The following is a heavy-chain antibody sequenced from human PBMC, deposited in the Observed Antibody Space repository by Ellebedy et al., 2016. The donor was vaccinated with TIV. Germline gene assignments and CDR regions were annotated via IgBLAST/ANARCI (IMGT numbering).Heavy chain of an antibody. V-gene: IGHV1-3*01. CDR2: INAANGNT. D-gene: IGHD2-15*01. CDR3: ARERGPGDIVVVGGAFDI. J-gene: IGHJ3*02. Sequence: AASVKVSCKASGYTFTTFPMHWVRQAPGQRLEWMGWINAANGNTKYSQIFQGRVSITRDTSASTVYMELSSLRSEDTAVYYCARERGPGDIVVVGGAFDIWGQGTMVTVSS. CDR1: GYTFTTFP.